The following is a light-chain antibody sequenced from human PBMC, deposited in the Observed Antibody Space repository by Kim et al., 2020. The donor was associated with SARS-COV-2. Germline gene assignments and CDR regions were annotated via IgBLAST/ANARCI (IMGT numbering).Light chain of an antibody. V-gene: IGLV2-14*03. Sequence: QSALTQPASVSGSPGQSITISCTGTSRDIGGYNYVSWYQQHPGKAPKLMIYDVSKRPSRVSNRFSGFKSGNTASLFISGLQTEDEALYYCASYTDKSTFVFGTGTKVTVL. CDR1: SRDIGGYNY. CDR3: ASYTDKSTFV. CDR2: DVS. J-gene: IGLJ1*01.